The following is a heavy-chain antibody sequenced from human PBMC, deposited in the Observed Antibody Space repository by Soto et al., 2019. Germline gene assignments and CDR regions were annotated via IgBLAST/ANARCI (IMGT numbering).Heavy chain of an antibody. CDR1: GFTFSSYA. CDR2: ISYDGSNK. J-gene: IGHJ6*02. V-gene: IGHV3-30-3*01. Sequence: GGALTLSGAGSGFTFSSYAMQWVRQAPGKGLELVAVISYDGSNKYYADSVKGRFTISRDNSKNTLYLQMNSLRAEDTAVYYCARDRPNCTNGVCSSPYGMDGWGQGTTVTVS. CDR3: ARDRPNCTNGVCSSPYGMDG. D-gene: IGHD2-8*01.